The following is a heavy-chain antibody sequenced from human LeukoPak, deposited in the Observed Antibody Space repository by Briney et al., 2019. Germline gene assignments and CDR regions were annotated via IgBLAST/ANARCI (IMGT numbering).Heavy chain of an antibody. Sequence: SETLSLTCTVSGGSISSYHWSWIRQPPGKGLEWIGYIYYSGSTNYNPSLKSRVTISVDTSKNQFSLKLSSVTAADTAVYYCARALSGAAAGTSLFDYWGQGTLVTVSS. CDR1: GGSISSYH. CDR3: ARALSGAAAGTSLFDY. J-gene: IGHJ4*02. CDR2: IYYSGST. V-gene: IGHV4-59*01. D-gene: IGHD6-13*01.